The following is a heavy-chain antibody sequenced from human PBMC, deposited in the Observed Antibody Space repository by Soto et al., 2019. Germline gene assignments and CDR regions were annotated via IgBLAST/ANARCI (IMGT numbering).Heavy chain of an antibody. V-gene: IGHV1-69*13. CDR1: GGTVSSYA. CDR2: FIPIFVSA. D-gene: IGHD3-10*01. CDR3: ARDVSSDTTGFRGYDL. J-gene: IGHJ4*02. Sequence: VKVSCKASGGTVSSYAITWVRQAPGKGLEWMGVFIPIFVSAHYAPKFQGRITITADESTSTAYMELSGLTSEDTAIYYCARDVSSDTTGFRGYDLWGQGTQVTVSS.